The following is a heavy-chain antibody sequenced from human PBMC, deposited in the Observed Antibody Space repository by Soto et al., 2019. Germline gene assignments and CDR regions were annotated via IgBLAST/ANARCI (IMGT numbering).Heavy chain of an antibody. J-gene: IGHJ6*02. CDR2: IDSSDSYT. Sequence: GESLKISCKGSGYSFTSYWISWVRQMPGKGLEWMGRIDSSDSYTNYSPSFQGHVTISADKSISTAYLQWSSLKASDTAMYYCARFPTVVTYYYCGMDVWGQGTTVTVSS. V-gene: IGHV5-10-1*01. CDR3: ARFPTVVTYYYCGMDV. CDR1: GYSFTSYW. D-gene: IGHD4-17*01.